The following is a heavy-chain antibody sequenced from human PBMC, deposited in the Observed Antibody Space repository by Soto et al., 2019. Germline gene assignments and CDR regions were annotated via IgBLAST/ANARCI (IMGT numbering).Heavy chain of an antibody. V-gene: IGHV4-59*01. CDR2: IYYSGST. J-gene: IGHJ6*02. D-gene: IGHD3-9*01. Sequence: SETLSLTCTVSGGSISSYYWSWIRQPPGKGLEWIGYIYYSGSTNYNPSLKSRVTISVDTSKNQFSLKLSSVTAADTAVYYCARLLRYFDWTNPTEGNYYYGMDVWGQGTTVTVSS. CDR3: ARLLRYFDWTNPTEGNYYYGMDV. CDR1: GGSISSYY.